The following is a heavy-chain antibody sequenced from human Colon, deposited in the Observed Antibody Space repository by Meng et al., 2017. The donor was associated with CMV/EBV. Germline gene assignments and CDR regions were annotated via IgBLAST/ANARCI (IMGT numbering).Heavy chain of an antibody. CDR1: GYTFTGYY. D-gene: IGHD1-14*01. CDR3: ARSRTLTGAIDY. Sequence: ASVKVSCKASGYTFTGYYMHWVRQAPGQGLEWMGWINPNSGGTNYAQKFQGRVTMTRDTSISTAYMELSRLKASDTAMYYCARSRTLTGAIDYWGQGTLVTVSS. J-gene: IGHJ4*02. CDR2: INPNSGGT. V-gene: IGHV1-2*02.